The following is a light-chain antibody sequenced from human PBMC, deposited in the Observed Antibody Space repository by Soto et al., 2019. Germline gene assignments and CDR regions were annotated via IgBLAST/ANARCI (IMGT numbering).Light chain of an antibody. Sequence: IVLTQSPATLSLSPGARATLSCRAGQSVSNYLAWYQQKPGQAPRLLNYVTFNRATGIPASFSGSGSGTDFPLTISSLEPEDLAVYFCVQRSTWPWTSGQGTKVEFK. J-gene: IGKJ1*01. V-gene: IGKV3-11*01. CDR2: VTF. CDR1: QSVSNY. CDR3: VQRSTWPWT.